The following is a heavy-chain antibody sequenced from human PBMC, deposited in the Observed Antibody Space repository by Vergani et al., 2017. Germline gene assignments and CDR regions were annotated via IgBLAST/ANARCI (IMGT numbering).Heavy chain of an antibody. CDR1: GGSISSYY. CDR3: ARERVAAALFDY. Sequence: QVQLQESGPGLVKPPETLSLTCTVSGGSISSYYWSWIRQPPGKGLEWIGYIYYSGSTNYNPSLKSRVTISVDTSKNQFSLKLSSVTAADTAVYYCARERVAAALFDYWGQGTLVTVSS. D-gene: IGHD6-13*01. J-gene: IGHJ4*02. V-gene: IGHV4-59*01. CDR2: IYYSGST.